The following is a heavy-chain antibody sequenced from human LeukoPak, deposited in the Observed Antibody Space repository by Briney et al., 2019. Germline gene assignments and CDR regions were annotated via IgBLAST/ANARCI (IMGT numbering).Heavy chain of an antibody. CDR3: ASCYYDSSGYYYFDY. Sequence: ASVKVSYKASGYTFSGHYMHWVRQAPGQGLEWMGWIKPSSGATNYARKFRGRVTMTRDTSNRTSYMELSRLRSDDTALYYCASCYYDSSGYYYFDYWGQGTLVTVSS. CDR1: GYTFSGHY. J-gene: IGHJ4*02. V-gene: IGHV1-2*02. D-gene: IGHD3-22*01. CDR2: IKPSSGAT.